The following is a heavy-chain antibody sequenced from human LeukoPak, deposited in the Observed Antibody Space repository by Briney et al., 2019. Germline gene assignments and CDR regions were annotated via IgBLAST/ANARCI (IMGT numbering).Heavy chain of an antibody. CDR2: IYYSGST. CDR3: ARTYYYTFDY. CDR1: GGSFSGYY. D-gene: IGHD3-10*01. Sequence: SETLSLTCAVYGGSFSGYYWSWIRQPPGKGLEWIGYIYYSGSTNYNPSLKSRVTISVDTSKNQFSLKLSSVTAADTAVYYCARTYYYTFDYWGQGTLVTVSS. V-gene: IGHV4-59*01. J-gene: IGHJ4*02.